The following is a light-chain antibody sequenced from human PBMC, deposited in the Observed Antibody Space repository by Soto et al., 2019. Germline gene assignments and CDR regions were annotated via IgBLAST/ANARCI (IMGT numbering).Light chain of an antibody. CDR3: GTWDSSQSVGV. Sequence: QSVLTQPPSVSATPGQKVTISRSGSSSNIGNNYVSWYQSLPGTAPKLLIYDNNERPSGIPDRFSGSKSGTSATLGITGLQTGDEADYYCGTWDSSQSVGVFGGGTMVTVL. CDR2: DNN. V-gene: IGLV1-51*01. CDR1: SSNIGNNY. J-gene: IGLJ2*01.